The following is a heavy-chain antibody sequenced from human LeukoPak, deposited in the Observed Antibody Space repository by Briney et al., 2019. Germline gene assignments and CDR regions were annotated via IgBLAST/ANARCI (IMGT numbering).Heavy chain of an antibody. CDR2: IRYDGSNK. CDR3: ANNYDYVWGSYRSSGFDY. D-gene: IGHD3-16*02. Sequence: GGSLRLSCAASGFTFSSYGMYWVRQAPGKGLEWVAFIRYDGSNKYYADSVKGRFTISRDNSKNTLYLQMNSLRAEDTAVYYCANNYDYVWGSYRSSGFDYWGQGTLVTVSS. J-gene: IGHJ4*02. V-gene: IGHV3-30*02. CDR1: GFTFSSYG.